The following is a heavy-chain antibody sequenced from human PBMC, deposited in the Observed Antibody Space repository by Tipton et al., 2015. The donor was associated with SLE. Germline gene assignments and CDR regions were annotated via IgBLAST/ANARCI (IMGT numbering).Heavy chain of an antibody. Sequence: SLRLSCAASGFTFSSYAMHWVRQAPGKGLEWVAVISYDGSNKYYADSVKGRFTISRDNSKNTLYLQMNSLRAEDTAVYYCARDATMIVVVGSAFDIWGQGTMVTVSS. J-gene: IGHJ3*02. CDR3: ARDATMIVVVGSAFDI. V-gene: IGHV3-30*04. D-gene: IGHD3-22*01. CDR2: ISYDGSNK. CDR1: GFTFSSYA.